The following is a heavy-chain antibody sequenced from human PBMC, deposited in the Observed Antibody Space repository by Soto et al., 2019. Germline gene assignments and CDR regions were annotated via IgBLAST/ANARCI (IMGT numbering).Heavy chain of an antibody. Sequence: QVQLVQSGAEVKKPGASVKVSCKASGYTFTSYDINWVRQATGQGREWMGWMNPNSGNTGYAQKFQGRVTMTRNTSITTSYMELSTRRSEATAAYYCARGLSSGWFGNWGQGTLVTVSS. CDR2: MNPNSGNT. CDR1: GYTFTSYD. CDR3: ARGLSSGWFGN. D-gene: IGHD6-19*01. J-gene: IGHJ4*02. V-gene: IGHV1-8*01.